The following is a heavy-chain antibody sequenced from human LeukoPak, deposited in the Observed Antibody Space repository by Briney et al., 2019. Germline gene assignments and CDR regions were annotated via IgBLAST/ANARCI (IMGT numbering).Heavy chain of an antibody. V-gene: IGHV3-23*01. CDR1: EFTLSTHG. J-gene: IGHJ1*01. CDR2: VTSRRGT. D-gene: IGHD1-26*01. Sequence: GGSLRLSCAASEFTLSTHGLSWVRQAPGKRLEWVSTVTSRRGTHYTDSVQGRFITSRDNSENTFVLEMNSLRADDTAVYYCAQAEKRDSGHRLQHWGQGILVTVSS. CDR3: AQAEKRDSGHRLQH.